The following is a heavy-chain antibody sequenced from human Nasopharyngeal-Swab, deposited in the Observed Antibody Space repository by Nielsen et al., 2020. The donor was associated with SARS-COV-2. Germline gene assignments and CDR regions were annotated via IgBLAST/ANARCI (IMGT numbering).Heavy chain of an antibody. J-gene: IGHJ4*02. V-gene: IGHV5-51*01. Sequence: GGSLRLSCKGSGSSFTSYWTGWVRQMPGKGLEWMGIIYPGDSDTRYSPSFQGQVTISADKSITTAYLQWSSLKASDTAMYYCARHLLGSNRYFDYWGQGTLVTVSS. D-gene: IGHD1-14*01. CDR2: IYPGDSDT. CDR3: ARHLLGSNRYFDY. CDR1: GSSFTSYW.